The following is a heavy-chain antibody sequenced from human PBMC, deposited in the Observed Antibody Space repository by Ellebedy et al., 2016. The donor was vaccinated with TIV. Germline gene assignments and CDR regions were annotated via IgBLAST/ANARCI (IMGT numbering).Heavy chain of an antibody. Sequence: GESLKISCAASGFTFNSYWMSWVRQAPGKGLEWVANINQDGSRIYYVDSVKGRFTISRDNAKSSVYLRINTLRVEDTAVYHCVRDGAYGDYSPGYYGMDVWGQGTTVTVSS. CDR1: GFTFNSYW. D-gene: IGHD3-22*01. CDR2: INQDGSRI. V-gene: IGHV3-7*03. J-gene: IGHJ6*02. CDR3: VRDGAYGDYSPGYYGMDV.